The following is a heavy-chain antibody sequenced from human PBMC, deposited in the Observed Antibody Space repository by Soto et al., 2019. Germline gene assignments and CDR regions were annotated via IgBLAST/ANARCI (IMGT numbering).Heavy chain of an antibody. D-gene: IGHD6-13*01. CDR3: ARGRGAAGTDSVQYYGMDV. J-gene: IGHJ6*02. CDR1: GFTFSSYS. CDR2: ISSSSSYI. V-gene: IGHV3-21*01. Sequence: EVQLVESGGGLVKPGGSLRLSCAASGFTFSSYSMNWVRQAPGKGLEWVSSISSSSSYIYYADSVKGRFTISIDNAKNSLYLQMNSLRAEDTAVYYCARGRGAAGTDSVQYYGMDVWGQGTTVTVSS.